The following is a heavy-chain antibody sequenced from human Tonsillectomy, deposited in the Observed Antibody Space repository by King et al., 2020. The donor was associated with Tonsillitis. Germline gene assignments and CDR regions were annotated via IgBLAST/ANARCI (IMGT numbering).Heavy chain of an antibody. V-gene: IGHV5-51*01. J-gene: IGHJ4*02. Sequence: VQLVESGAEVKKPGESLKISCKGSGYSFTNYWIAWVRQMPEKGLEWMGIIYPGDSDTRYSPSFQGQVTISADKSINTAYLQWSSLKGSDTAMYYCARPTNTGSYYPFDNWGQGTLVTVSS. CDR2: IYPGDSDT. CDR1: GYSFTNYW. CDR3: ARPTNTGSYYPFDN. D-gene: IGHD1-26*01.